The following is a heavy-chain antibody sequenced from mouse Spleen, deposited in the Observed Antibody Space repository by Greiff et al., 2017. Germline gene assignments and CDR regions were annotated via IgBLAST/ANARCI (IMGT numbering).Heavy chain of an antibody. CDR3: TNPYDYDGRGDY. V-gene: IGHV1-15*01. CDR1: GYTFTDYE. D-gene: IGHD2-4*01. Sequence: VKLVESGAELVRPGASVTLSCKASGYTFTDYEMHWVKQTPVHGLEWIGAIDPETGGTAYNQKFKGKAILTADKSSSTAYMELRSLTSEDSAVYYCTNPYDYDGRGDYWGQGTTLTVSS. J-gene: IGHJ2*01. CDR2: IDPETGGT.